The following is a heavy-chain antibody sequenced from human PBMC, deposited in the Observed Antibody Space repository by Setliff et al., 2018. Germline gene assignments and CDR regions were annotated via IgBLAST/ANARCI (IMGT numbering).Heavy chain of an antibody. J-gene: IGHJ4*02. CDR1: GYTFTNYG. D-gene: IGHD6-19*01. V-gene: IGHV1-18*01. CDR2: ISAYDGNT. Sequence: GASVKVSCKASGYTFTNYGITWVRQAPGQGLEWMAWISAYDGNTKYTLKLQGRVTLTTDTPTTTAYMDLRGLRSDDTAVYYCARTPPNQGLSNGWYVDYWGQGALVTVSS. CDR3: ARTPPNQGLSNGWYVDY.